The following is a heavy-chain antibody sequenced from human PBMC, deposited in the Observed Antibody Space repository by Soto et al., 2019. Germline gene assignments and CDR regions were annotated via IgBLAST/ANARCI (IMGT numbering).Heavy chain of an antibody. D-gene: IGHD3-16*01. CDR2: VYFSGST. J-gene: IGHJ5*02. CDR3: ASIPVDTYMIYWSDP. Sequence: PSETLSLTCSVSGDSVSSGDYYWSWIRQPPGKGLEWIGHVYFSGSTNYIPSLKSRLTMSVDTAKNQFSLKLNSVTAADTAVYYCASIPVDTYMIYWSDPWGQGTQVTVS. CDR1: GDSVSSGDYY. V-gene: IGHV4-61*08.